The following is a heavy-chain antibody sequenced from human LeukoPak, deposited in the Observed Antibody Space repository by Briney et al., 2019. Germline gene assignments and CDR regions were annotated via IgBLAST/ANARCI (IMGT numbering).Heavy chain of an antibody. CDR1: GFTFSSYA. D-gene: IGHD4-17*01. J-gene: IGHJ4*02. CDR3: ARETMTTVTYFDY. CDR2: ISYDGSNK. V-gene: IGHV3-30-3*01. Sequence: GGSLRLSCAASGFTFSSYAMHWVRQAPGKGLEWVAVISYDGSNKYYADSVKGRFTISRDNSKNTLYLQMNSLRAEDTAVYYCARETMTTVTYFDYWGQGTLVTVSS.